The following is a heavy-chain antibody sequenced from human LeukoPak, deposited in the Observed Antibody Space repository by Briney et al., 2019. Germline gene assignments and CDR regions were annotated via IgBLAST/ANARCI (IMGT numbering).Heavy chain of an antibody. D-gene: IGHD6-19*01. CDR3: ARAGWIHGWFDP. J-gene: IGHJ5*02. Sequence: SETLSLTCTVSGGSISNYYWSCIRQPPGKGLEWIGYIYYSGSTNYNPSLKSRVTISVDTSKNQFSLKLSSVTAADTALYYCARAGWIHGWFDPWGQGTLVTVSS. CDR1: GGSISNYY. V-gene: IGHV4-59*13. CDR2: IYYSGST.